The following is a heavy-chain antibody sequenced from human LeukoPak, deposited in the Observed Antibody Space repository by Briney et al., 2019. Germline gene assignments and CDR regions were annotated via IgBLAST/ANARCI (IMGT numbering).Heavy chain of an antibody. CDR2: IYPGDSDT. CDR3: ASSLGIYDSSGYRVFDY. D-gene: IGHD3-22*01. CDR1: GYSFTSYW. Sequence: PGESLKISCKGSGYSFTSYWIGWVCQMPGKGLEWMGIIYPGDSDTRYSPSFQGQVTISADKSISTAYLQWSSLKASDTAMYYCASSLGIYDSSGYRVFDYWGQGTLVTVSS. J-gene: IGHJ4*02. V-gene: IGHV5-51*03.